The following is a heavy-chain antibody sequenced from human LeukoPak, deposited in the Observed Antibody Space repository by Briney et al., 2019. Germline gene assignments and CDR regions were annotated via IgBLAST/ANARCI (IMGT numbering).Heavy chain of an antibody. Sequence: SETLSLTCTFSGGSISSSSYYWGWIRQPPGKGLEWIGSIYYSGSTYYNPSLKSRVTISVDTSKNQFSLKLSSVTAADTAVYYCATWGSTGLGFDPWCQGTLVTVSS. CDR1: GGSISSSSYY. D-gene: IGHD6-13*01. V-gene: IGHV4-39*01. CDR3: ATWGSTGLGFDP. J-gene: IGHJ5*02. CDR2: IYYSGST.